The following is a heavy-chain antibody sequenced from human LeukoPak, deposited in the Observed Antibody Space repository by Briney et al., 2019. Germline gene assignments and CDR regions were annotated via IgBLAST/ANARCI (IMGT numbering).Heavy chain of an antibody. CDR3: ARVLKGRAPFDY. CDR1: GGSISSGSYY. Sequence: SETLSLTCTVSGGSISSGSYYWSWIRQPAGKGLEWIGRIYTSGSTNYNPSLKSRVTISVDTSKNQFSLKLSSVTAADTAVYYCARVLKGRAPFDYWGQGTLVTVSS. CDR2: IYTSGST. V-gene: IGHV4-61*02. J-gene: IGHJ4*02.